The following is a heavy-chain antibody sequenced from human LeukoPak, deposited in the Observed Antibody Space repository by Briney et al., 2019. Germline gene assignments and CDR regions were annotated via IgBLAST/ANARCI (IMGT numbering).Heavy chain of an antibody. CDR2: IYYSGSP. CDR3: ARAVGVGRGTYFDL. J-gene: IGHJ2*01. Sequence: PSETLSLTCTVSGGSISSSSSYWSWIRQPPGKGLEWLGYIYYSGSPNYNPSLKSRVTISIDTSKNQFSLKLTSVTAADTAVYYCARAVGVGRGTYFDLWGRGTLVTVSS. V-gene: IGHV4-61*05. D-gene: IGHD1-1*01. CDR1: GGSISSSSSY.